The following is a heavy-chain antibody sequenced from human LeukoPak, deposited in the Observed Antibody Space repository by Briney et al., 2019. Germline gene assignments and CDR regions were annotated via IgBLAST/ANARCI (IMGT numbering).Heavy chain of an antibody. CDR2: ISSSSSYI. V-gene: IGHV3-21*01. CDR1: GFTFSSYS. J-gene: IGHJ4*02. D-gene: IGHD2-15*01. Sequence: PGGTLRLSGAASGFTFSSYSMNWVRQARGKGLEWVSSISSSSSYIYYADSVKGRFTISRDNAKNSLYLQMNSLRAEDTAVYYCARGSGLTDYWGQGTLVTVSS. CDR3: ARGSGLTDY.